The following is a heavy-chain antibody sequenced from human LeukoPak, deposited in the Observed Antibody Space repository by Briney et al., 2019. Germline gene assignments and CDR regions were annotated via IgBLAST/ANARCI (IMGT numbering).Heavy chain of an antibody. CDR3: ARADYYGSGSSIRRKSDP. Sequence: ASVKVSCKASGYTFTSYDINWVRQATGQGLEWMGWMNPNSGNTGYAQKFQGRVTMTRNTSISTAYMELSSLRSEDTAVYYCARADYYGSGSSIRRKSDPWGQGTLVTVSS. CDR1: GYTFTSYD. CDR2: MNPNSGNT. D-gene: IGHD3-10*01. J-gene: IGHJ5*02. V-gene: IGHV1-8*01.